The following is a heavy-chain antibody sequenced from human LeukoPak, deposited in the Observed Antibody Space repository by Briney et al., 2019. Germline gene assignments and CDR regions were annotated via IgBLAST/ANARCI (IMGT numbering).Heavy chain of an antibody. Sequence: PSETLSLTCTVSNGPTNTYQWTWLRQPPGKGLEWIGEIKHSGSANYNPSLTSRVTIFLDTSKNQFSLNLSSVTAADTAVYYCARRPRGVIIKTWFDSWGQGTLVTVSS. CDR2: IKHSGSA. J-gene: IGHJ5*01. V-gene: IGHV4-34*01. CDR1: NGPTNTYQ. D-gene: IGHD3-10*01. CDR3: ARRPRGVIIKTWFDS.